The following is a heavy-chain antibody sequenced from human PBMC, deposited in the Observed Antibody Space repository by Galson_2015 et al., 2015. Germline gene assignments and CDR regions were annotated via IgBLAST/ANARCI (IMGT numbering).Heavy chain of an antibody. CDR2: IKQDGSEK. J-gene: IGHJ4*02. V-gene: IGHV3-7*01. D-gene: IGHD3-22*01. CDR1: GFTFSSYW. CDR3: ASGRYYYDSSGKGGADY. Sequence: SLRLSCAASGFTFSSYWMSWVRQAPGKGLEWVANIKQDGSEKYYVDSVKGRFTISRDNAKNSLYLQMNSLRAEDTAVYYCASGRYYYDSSGKGGADYWGQGTLVTVSS.